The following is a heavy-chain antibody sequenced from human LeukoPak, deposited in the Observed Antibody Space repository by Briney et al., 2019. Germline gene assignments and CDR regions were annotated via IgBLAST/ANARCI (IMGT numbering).Heavy chain of an antibody. J-gene: IGHJ4*02. V-gene: IGHV3-23*01. D-gene: IGHD6-13*01. CDR2: SSEGSGSA. CDR3: ARDPSRSWWGYFDD. Sequence: GGSLRLSCAASGFTLSSHAMRWVRQAQGKGLEWISTSSEGSGSAHYADSVKGRFTISTDISKNTLYLQMNSLRAEDTAVYYCARDPSRSWWGYFDDWGQGALVTVSS. CDR1: GFTLSSHA.